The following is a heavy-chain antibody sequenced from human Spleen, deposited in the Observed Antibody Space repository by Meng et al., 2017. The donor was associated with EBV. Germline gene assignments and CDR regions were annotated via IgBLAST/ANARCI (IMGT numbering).Heavy chain of an antibody. CDR2: IIPNSSGT. Sequence: QAQLVQSGAEVKKPGASMQVSCKASGYTFTGYYIHWVRQAPGQGLEWMGRIIPNSSGTNYAQNFQGRVTMTRDTSISTAYMELNSLTSDDTAVYYCARDRAVGSTLFSFDQWGQGTLVTVSS. J-gene: IGHJ4*02. D-gene: IGHD1-26*01. CDR1: GYTFTGYY. V-gene: IGHV1-2*06. CDR3: ARDRAVGSTLFSFDQ.